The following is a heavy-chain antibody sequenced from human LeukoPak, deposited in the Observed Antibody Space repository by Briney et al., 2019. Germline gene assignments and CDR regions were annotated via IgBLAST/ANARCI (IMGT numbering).Heavy chain of an antibody. D-gene: IGHD1-26*01. Sequence: GSLRLSCAASGFTFSSYWMSWVRQAPGKGLEWVANIKKDGSEMYYVDSVKGRFTISRDNAKNSLYLQMNSLRADDTAVYHCARQETSSYNGAFDIWGQGTMVTVSS. CDR2: IKKDGSEM. V-gene: IGHV3-7*01. CDR3: ARQETSSYNGAFDI. J-gene: IGHJ3*02. CDR1: GFTFSSYW.